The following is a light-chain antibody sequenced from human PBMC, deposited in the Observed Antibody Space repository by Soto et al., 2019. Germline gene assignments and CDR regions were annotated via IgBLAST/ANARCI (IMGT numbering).Light chain of an antibody. V-gene: IGKV3-15*01. CDR2: GAS. Sequence: VLTQCPSNLSVAPGVGATLACWASQTIXDKFAWYKVKPGQAPRFLXGGASASALGSPARLSGSGSGTEFSSTVTRLHSYYCAVYDWHQYEQGPRTFGQGTRLDI. J-gene: IGKJ5*01. CDR1: QTIXDK. CDR3: HQYEQGPRT.